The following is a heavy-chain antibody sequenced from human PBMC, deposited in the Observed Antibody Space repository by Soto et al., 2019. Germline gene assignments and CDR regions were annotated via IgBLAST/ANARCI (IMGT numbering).Heavy chain of an antibody. V-gene: IGHV3-53*01. Sequence: EVQLVESGGGLVQPGGSLRLSCAASGFTVSSDSMSWLRQAPGKGLEWVSLIYSGGSTYYAHSVKGRFTISRDNSKKTVHLQMNSLRVEDTAVFYRARTCGYYNTSGYSGYYFDYLRQVTMITVPS. CDR2: IYSGGST. J-gene: IGHJ4*02. CDR1: GFTVSSDS. D-gene: IGHD3-22*01. CDR3: ARTCGYYNTSGYSGYYFDY.